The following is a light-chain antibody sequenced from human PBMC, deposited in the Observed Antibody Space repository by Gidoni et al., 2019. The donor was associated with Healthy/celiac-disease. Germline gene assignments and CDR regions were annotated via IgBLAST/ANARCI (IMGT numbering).Light chain of an antibody. Sequence: EIVLTQSPGPLSLSPGESATLPCRASQSVSSSYLAWYQQKPGQAPRLLIYGASSRATGIPDRFSGSGSGTDFTLTISRLDPEDFAVYYCQQYGSSSWTFGQGTKVEIK. CDR2: GAS. CDR3: QQYGSSSWT. V-gene: IGKV3-20*01. CDR1: QSVSSSY. J-gene: IGKJ1*01.